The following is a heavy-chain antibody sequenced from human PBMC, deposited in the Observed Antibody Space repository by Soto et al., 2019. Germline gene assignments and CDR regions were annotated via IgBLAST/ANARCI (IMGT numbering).Heavy chain of an antibody. CDR1: GFTFRTYA. Sequence: EVQLLDSGGGLVQPGGSLRLSCAASGFTFRTYAMSWVRQAPGKGXEWXXTISDSGTTYYANSVKGRFTISRDNSRNTLDLQMNSLRVEDTAVYYCAKGGEGSCSRTSCLYFSDSWGQGTLVTVSS. D-gene: IGHD2-2*01. CDR3: AKGGEGSCSRTSCLYFSDS. J-gene: IGHJ5*02. CDR2: ISDSGTT. V-gene: IGHV3-23*01.